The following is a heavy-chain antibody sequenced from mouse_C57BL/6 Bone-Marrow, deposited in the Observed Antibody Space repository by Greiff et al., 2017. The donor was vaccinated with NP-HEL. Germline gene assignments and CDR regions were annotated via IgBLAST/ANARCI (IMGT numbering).Heavy chain of an antibody. CDR2: IDPENGDT. J-gene: IGHJ4*01. Sequence: EVKLMESGAELVRPGASVKLSCTASGFNIKDDYMHWVKQRPEQGLEWIGWIDPENGDTEYASKFQGKATITADTSSNTAYLQLSSLTSEDTAVYYCTKDDGYYYAMDYWGQGTSVTVSS. CDR3: TKDDGYYYAMDY. V-gene: IGHV14-4*01. CDR1: GFNIKDDY. D-gene: IGHD2-3*01.